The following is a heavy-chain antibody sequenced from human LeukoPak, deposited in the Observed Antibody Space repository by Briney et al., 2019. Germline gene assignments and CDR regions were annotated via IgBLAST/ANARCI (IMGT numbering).Heavy chain of an antibody. D-gene: IGHD3-3*01. CDR2: VSYDGSNK. V-gene: IGHV3-30*03. CDR1: GLTLSKYG. J-gene: IGHJ4*02. CDR3: ARGSYDFWSGSPGY. Sequence: GRSLRLSCAASGLTLSKYGIHWVRQAPGKGLEWVAVVSYDGSNKNYIDSMKGRFIISRDNYNSTVYLQMNSLRAEDTAVYYCARGSYDFWSGSPGYWGQGTLVTVSS.